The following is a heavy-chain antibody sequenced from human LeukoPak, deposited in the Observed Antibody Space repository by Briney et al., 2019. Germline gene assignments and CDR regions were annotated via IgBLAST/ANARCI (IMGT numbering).Heavy chain of an antibody. CDR2: ISPYNSNT. Sequence: ASVKVSCKSSGYTFTTYGISWMRQAPGQSLEWMGWISPYNSNTKYAQKLQGRVTMTTDTSTNTAYMAVRSLRSDDTAVYYCAREAPVAAGSDAFDIWGQGTMVTVSS. V-gene: IGHV1-18*01. CDR1: GYTFTTYG. J-gene: IGHJ3*02. CDR3: AREAPVAAGSDAFDI. D-gene: IGHD6-19*01.